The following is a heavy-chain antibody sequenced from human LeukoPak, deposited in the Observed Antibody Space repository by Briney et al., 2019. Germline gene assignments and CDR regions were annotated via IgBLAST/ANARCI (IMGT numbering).Heavy chain of an antibody. CDR2: MNPNSGNT. CDR1: GYTFTSCD. Sequence: VASVKVSCKASGYTFTSCDINWVRQATGQGLEWMGWMNPNSGNTGYGQSFQGRITMTRDISIGTAYMELSNLTSEDTAIHYCTRGSSGRRDNWGQGTLVTLSA. V-gene: IGHV1-8*01. CDR3: TRGSSGRRDN. D-gene: IGHD6-19*01. J-gene: IGHJ4*02.